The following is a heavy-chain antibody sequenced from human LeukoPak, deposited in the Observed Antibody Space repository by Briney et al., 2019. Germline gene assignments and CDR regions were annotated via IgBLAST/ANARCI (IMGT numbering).Heavy chain of an antibody. CDR1: GFTVSSNH. CDR3: ARQGLYTYYFDY. Sequence: GGSLRLSCAASGFTVSSNHMSWVRQAPGKGLEWVSVIYSGSSTYHADSVKGQFTVSRDNSKNTLYLQMNSLRAEDTAVYYCARQGLYTYYFDYWGQGTLVTVSS. V-gene: IGHV3-53*01. D-gene: IGHD2-2*02. CDR2: IYSGSST. J-gene: IGHJ4*02.